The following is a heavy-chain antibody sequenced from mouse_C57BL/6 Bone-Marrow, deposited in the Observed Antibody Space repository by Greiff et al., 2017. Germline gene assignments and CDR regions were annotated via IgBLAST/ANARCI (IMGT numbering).Heavy chain of an antibody. D-gene: IGHD2-1*01. CDR1: GYTFTSYG. CDR2: IYPRSGNT. Sequence: VQLQQSGAELARPGASVKLSCKASGYTFTSYGISWVKQRTGQGLEWIGEIYPRSGNTYYNEKFKGKATLTEDQSSRTAYMELRSLPSEDSAVYFCAGERVCYGNYDLYFDVWGTGTTVTVSS. J-gene: IGHJ1*03. CDR3: AGERVCYGNYDLYFDV. V-gene: IGHV1-81*01.